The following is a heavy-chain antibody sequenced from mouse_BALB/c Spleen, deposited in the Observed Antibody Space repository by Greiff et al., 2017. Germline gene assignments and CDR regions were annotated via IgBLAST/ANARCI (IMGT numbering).Heavy chain of an antibody. V-gene: IGHV1S29*02. CDR1: GYTFTDYN. CDR3: ARPLIYDGYSSYWYFDV. D-gene: IGHD2-3*01. Sequence: SGPELVKPGASVKISCKASGYTFTDYNMHWVKQSHGKSLEWIGYIYPYNGGTGYNQKFKSKATLTVDNSSSTAYMELRSLTSEDSAVYYCARPLIYDGYSSYWYFDVWGAGTTVTVSS. J-gene: IGHJ1*01. CDR2: IYPYNGGT.